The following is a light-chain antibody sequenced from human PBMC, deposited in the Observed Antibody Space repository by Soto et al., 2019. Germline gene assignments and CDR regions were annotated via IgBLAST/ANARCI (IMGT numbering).Light chain of an antibody. J-gene: IGKJ4*01. V-gene: IGKV3-11*01. CDR1: QSVRNY. CDR3: QHRGNWPLT. Sequence: EIVLTQSPATLSLSPGERAALFCRASQSVRNYLAWYQQKPGQAPRLLIYDASNRATGIPTRFSGSGSGTDFTLTISSLDPEDFAVYYCQHRGNWPLTFGGGTKVEIK. CDR2: DAS.